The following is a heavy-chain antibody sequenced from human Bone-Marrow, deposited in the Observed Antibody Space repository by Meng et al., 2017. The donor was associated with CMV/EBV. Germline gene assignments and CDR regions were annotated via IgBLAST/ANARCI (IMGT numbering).Heavy chain of an antibody. V-gene: IGHV1-18*01. CDR3: ARGRYQLLYGYYGMDV. Sequence: ASVKVSCKGSGYTFSNYGFSWVRQAPGQGPEWMGWISAYSGNTNYAQKFQGRLTLTTDVSTSTAYMELSSLRSEDTAVYYCARGRYQLLYGYYGMDVWGQGTTVTVSS. D-gene: IGHD2-2*02. CDR2: ISAYSGNT. CDR1: GYTFSNYG. J-gene: IGHJ6*02.